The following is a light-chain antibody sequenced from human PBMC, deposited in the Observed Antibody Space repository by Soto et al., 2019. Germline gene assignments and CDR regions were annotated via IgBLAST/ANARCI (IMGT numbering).Light chain of an antibody. J-gene: IGLJ3*02. CDR2: EVS. Sequence: QSALTQPASVSGSPGQSITISCTGTSSDVGGYNYVSWYQQHPGKAPKLMIYEVSNRPSGVSNRFSGSKSGNTASLTISGIQAEDEADYYCSSYTSSSTHWVFGGGTKLTAL. V-gene: IGLV2-14*01. CDR3: SSYTSSSTHWV. CDR1: SSDVGGYNY.